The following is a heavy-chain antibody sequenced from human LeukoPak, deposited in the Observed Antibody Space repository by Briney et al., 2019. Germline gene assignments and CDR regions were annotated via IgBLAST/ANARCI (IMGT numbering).Heavy chain of an antibody. Sequence: GGSLRLSCAASGFTVSSNYMSWVRQAPGKGLEWVSYISSSGSTIYYADSVKGRFTISRDNAKNSLYLQMNSLRAEDTAVYYCARDNGNNFDYWGQGTLVTVSS. V-gene: IGHV3-11*01. J-gene: IGHJ4*02. CDR3: ARDNGNNFDY. CDR1: GFTVSSNY. CDR2: ISSSGSTI. D-gene: IGHD3-16*02.